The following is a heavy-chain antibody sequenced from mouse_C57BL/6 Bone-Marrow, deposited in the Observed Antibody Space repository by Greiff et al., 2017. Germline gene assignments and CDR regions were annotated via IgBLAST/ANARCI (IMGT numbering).Heavy chain of an antibody. D-gene: IGHD1-1*01. CDR2: IDPSDSET. V-gene: IGHV1-52*01. J-gene: IGHJ1*03. CDR1: GYTFTSYW. Sequence: QVQLKQPGAELVRPGSSVKLSCKASGYTFTSYWMHWVKQRPIQGLEWIGNIDPSDSETHYNQKFKDKATLTVDKSSSTAYMQLSSLTSEDSAVYYCASSYYYGSSYWYFDVWGTGTTVTVSS. CDR3: ASSYYYGSSYWYFDV.